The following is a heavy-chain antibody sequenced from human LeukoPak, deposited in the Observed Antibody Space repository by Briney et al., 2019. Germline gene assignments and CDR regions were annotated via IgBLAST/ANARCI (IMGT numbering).Heavy chain of an antibody. Sequence: GRSLRLSCAASGFTFDDYAMHWVRQVSGKGLEWVSGISWNSGSIDYAASVRGRFTISRDNAKNSLYLQMNSLRAEDTAVYYCARDSDYALFDWGQGTLVTVSS. CDR2: ISWNSGSI. V-gene: IGHV3-9*01. J-gene: IGHJ4*02. D-gene: IGHD3-16*01. CDR3: ARDSDYALFD. CDR1: GFTFDDYA.